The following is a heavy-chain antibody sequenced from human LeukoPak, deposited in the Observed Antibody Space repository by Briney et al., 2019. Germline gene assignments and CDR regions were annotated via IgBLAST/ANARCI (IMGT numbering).Heavy chain of an antibody. CDR2: INPSGGST. CDR1: GYTFTSYY. J-gene: IGHJ5*02. V-gene: IGHV1-46*01. Sequence: GASVKVSCKASGYTFTSYYMHWVRQAPGQGLEWMGIINPSGGSTSYAQKFQGRVTMTRDTSTSTVYMELSSLRSDDTAVYYCARDHTRLVRGVATFPYNWFDPWGQGTLVTVSS. D-gene: IGHD3-10*01. CDR3: ARDHTRLVRGVATFPYNWFDP.